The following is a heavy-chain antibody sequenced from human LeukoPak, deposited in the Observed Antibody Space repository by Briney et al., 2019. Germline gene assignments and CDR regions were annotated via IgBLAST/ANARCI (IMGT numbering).Heavy chain of an antibody. D-gene: IGHD6-19*01. J-gene: IGHJ4*02. CDR2: ISGSGGST. Sequence: GRSLRLSCAASGFTFSSYAMNWVRQAPGKGLEWVSAISGSGGSTYYADSAKGRFTISRDNSKNTLYLQMDSLRAEDTAVYYCAKDSRSGWYGVGDYWGQGTLVTVSS. CDR3: AKDSRSGWYGVGDY. V-gene: IGHV3-23*01. CDR1: GFTFSSYA.